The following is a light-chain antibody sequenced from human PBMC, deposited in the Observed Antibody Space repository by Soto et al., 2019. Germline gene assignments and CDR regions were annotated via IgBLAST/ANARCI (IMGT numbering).Light chain of an antibody. CDR1: QSISSW. Sequence: DIKLTQPPSTLSASVGERLTMTCRASQSISSWLAWYQQKPGKAPKLLIYDASSLESGVPSRFSGSGSGTEFTLTISGLQPDDFATYYCQQYNSYWTFGQGTKVDIK. J-gene: IGKJ1*01. CDR2: DAS. CDR3: QQYNSYWT. V-gene: IGKV1-5*01.